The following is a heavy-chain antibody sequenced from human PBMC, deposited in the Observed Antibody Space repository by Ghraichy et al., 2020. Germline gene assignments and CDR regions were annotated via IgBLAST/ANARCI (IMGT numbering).Heavy chain of an antibody. J-gene: IGHJ6*03. CDR2: IIPIFGTA. CDR1: GGTFSSYA. V-gene: IGHV1-69*06. CDR3: AAPNCSSTSCTRNYYYYYYMDV. D-gene: IGHD2-2*01. Sequence: SVKVSCKASGGTFSSYAISWVRQAPGQGLEWMGGIIPIFGTANYAQKFQGRVTITADKSTSTAYMELSSLRSEDTAVYYCAAPNCSSTSCTRNYYYYYYMDVWGKGTTVTVSS.